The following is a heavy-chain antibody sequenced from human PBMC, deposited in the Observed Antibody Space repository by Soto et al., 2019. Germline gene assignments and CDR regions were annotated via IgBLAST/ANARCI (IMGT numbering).Heavy chain of an antibody. CDR1: GYTFTGYY. CDR2: INSDTGGT. V-gene: IGHV1-2*02. CDR3: ARDVNGYESDY. J-gene: IGHJ4*02. Sequence: ASVKVSCKTSGYTFTGYYIHWVRQAPGQGLEWMGWINSDTGGTNSAQKFQGRVTMTRDTSVSMAYMELTRLQYDDTALYYCARDVNGYESDYWGQGTLVTVSS. D-gene: IGHD5-12*01.